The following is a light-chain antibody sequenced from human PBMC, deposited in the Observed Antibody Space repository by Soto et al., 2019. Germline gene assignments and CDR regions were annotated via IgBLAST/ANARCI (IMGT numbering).Light chain of an antibody. CDR2: DVS. Sequence: QSALTQPGSVSGSPGQAITISCTGTSSDVGGYNYVSWYQQYPGKAPKLMIYDVSNRPSGVSNRFSGSKSGNTASLTISGLQAEHEADYYCSSYTSSSAVVFGGGTKLTVL. CDR1: SSDVGGYNY. V-gene: IGLV2-14*01. CDR3: SSYTSSSAVV. J-gene: IGLJ3*02.